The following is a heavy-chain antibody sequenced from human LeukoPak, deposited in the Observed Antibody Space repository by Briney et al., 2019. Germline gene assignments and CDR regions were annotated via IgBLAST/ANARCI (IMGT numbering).Heavy chain of an antibody. Sequence: SETLSLTCSVSGDSISTSDDDWTWIRQPPGEGLEWIGYIYRSGSTHYNPSLKSRVIISLDTSKNQFSLEMNSVTAADTAVYYCAREVVVTAEIKYFDFWGQGTLVTVSS. J-gene: IGHJ4*02. CDR1: GDSISTSDDD. CDR2: IYRSGST. CDR3: AREVVVTAEIKYFDF. V-gene: IGHV4-30-4*01. D-gene: IGHD2-21*02.